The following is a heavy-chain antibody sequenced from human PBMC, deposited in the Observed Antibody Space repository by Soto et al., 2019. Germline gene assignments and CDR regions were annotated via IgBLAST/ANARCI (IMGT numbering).Heavy chain of an antibody. J-gene: IGHJ6*01. CDR1: GFTFSDAW. D-gene: IGHD3-10*01. CDR3: VTDRGGGMDV. Sequence: GGSLRLSCAASGFTFSDAWMTWIRQAPGKGLQCVGRIKRKIDGETTDYAAPVKGRFTISRDDSKNTLYLQMNSLKVEDTAMYYCVTDRGGGMDVWGQGTTVTVSS. V-gene: IGHV3-15*01. CDR2: IKRKIDGETT.